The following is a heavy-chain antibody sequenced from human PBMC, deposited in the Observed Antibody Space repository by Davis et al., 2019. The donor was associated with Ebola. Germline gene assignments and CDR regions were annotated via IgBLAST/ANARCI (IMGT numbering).Heavy chain of an antibody. CDR2: ILYDGSKK. V-gene: IGHV3-33*05. D-gene: IGHD2-15*01. J-gene: IGHJ4*02. CDR3: ARKNGGGIDY. Sequence: PGGSLRLSCAASGFTFSDYGVHWVRQAPGKGLDWVAVILYDGSKKQYADSVKGRFTISRDNSVYLQMNSLRAEDTAVYYCARKNGGGIDYWGQGTLVTVSS. CDR1: GFTFSDYG.